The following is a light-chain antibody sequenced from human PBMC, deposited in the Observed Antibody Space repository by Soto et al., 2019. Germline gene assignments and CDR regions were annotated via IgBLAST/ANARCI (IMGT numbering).Light chain of an antibody. V-gene: IGKV3-20*01. CDR1: QAVNTR. CDR3: QQYGSSPWT. CDR2: LTS. Sequence: EIVWTQSPATLSWFPGDRVTLSCRASQAVNTRLAWYQHKPGQAPRLLIYLTSSRATGIPDRFSGSGSGTDFTLTISRLEPEDFAVYYCQQYGSSPWTFGQGTKVDIK. J-gene: IGKJ1*01.